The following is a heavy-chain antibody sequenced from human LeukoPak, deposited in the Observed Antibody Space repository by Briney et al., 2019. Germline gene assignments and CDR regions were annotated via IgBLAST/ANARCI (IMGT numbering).Heavy chain of an antibody. J-gene: IGHJ3*02. V-gene: IGHV4-4*07. CDR1: GVSLDEYY. CDR2: IYSSGST. Sequence: ASETLSLTCSVSGVSLDEYYWYWIRQSAGKRLEWIGRIYSSGSTNYAPSLKSLVTMSIDTSKRHLSLKLSSVTAADTGFYYCARLNGDGFDIWGQGTKVTVSS. D-gene: IGHD2-8*01. CDR3: ARLNGDGFDI.